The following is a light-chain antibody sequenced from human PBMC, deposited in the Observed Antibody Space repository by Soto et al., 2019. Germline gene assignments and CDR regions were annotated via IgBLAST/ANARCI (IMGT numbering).Light chain of an antibody. Sequence: EIVMTQSPDTLSVSPGERATLSCRASQSVTSNLAWYQQKPGQAPRLLIYDASTRATGLPDRFSGSGSGTEFTLPISSLQSEDFAVYYCQQYNDRPRTFGQGTKVEIK. V-gene: IGKV3-15*01. CDR3: QQYNDRPRT. CDR1: QSVTSN. CDR2: DAS. J-gene: IGKJ1*01.